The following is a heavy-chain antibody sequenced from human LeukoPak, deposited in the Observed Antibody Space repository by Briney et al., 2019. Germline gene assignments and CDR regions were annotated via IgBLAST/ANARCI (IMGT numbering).Heavy chain of an antibody. D-gene: IGHD2-2*01. CDR1: GFSFDTHW. CDR3: AGPSGFSSIY. Sequence: GGSLRLSCEASGFSFDTHWMNWVRQFPGGGLEWVANIKPDGSAEYYLDSVKGRFSISRDNVKNLVYLQLNSLRTEDTAVYYCAGPSGFSSIYWGQGTLVTVSS. CDR2: IKPDGSAE. V-gene: IGHV3-7*01. J-gene: IGHJ4*02.